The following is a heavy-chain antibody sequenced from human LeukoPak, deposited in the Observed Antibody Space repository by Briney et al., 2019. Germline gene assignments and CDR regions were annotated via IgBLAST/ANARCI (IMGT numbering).Heavy chain of an antibody. CDR3: ARDRVDFWSGYHAMDV. CDR1: GGSISVYY. Sequence: SETLSLTCSVSGGSISVYYWNWIRQPPGKGLEWIGYIYYSGSTNYNPSLKSRVTISVDKSKNQFSLKLSSVTAADTAVYYCARDRVDFWSGYHAMDVWGKGTTVTVSS. J-gene: IGHJ6*03. V-gene: IGHV4-59*12. CDR2: IYYSGST. D-gene: IGHD3-3*01.